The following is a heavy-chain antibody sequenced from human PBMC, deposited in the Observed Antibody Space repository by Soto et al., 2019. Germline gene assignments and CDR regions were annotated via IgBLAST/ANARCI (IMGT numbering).Heavy chain of an antibody. D-gene: IGHD2-2*01. CDR2: IGTAGDT. CDR3: ARWHYCSSTSCYRTHYGMDV. V-gene: IGHV3-13*01. J-gene: IGHJ6*02. Sequence: GGSLRLPCAASGFTFSSYDMHWVRQATGKGLEWVSAIGTAGDTYYPGSVKGRFTISRENAKNSLYLQMNSLRAGDTAVYYCARWHYCSSTSCYRTHYGMDVWGQGTTVTVSS. CDR1: GFTFSSYD.